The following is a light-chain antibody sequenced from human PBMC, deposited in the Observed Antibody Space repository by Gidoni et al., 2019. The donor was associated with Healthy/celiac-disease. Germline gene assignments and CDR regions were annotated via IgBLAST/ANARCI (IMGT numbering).Light chain of an antibody. J-gene: IGKJ1*01. CDR2: GAS. V-gene: IGKV3-20*01. Sequence: EIVLTQSPGTLSLSPGERATLPCRASQSVSSSYLAWYQQKHGQAPSLLIYGASSRATSIPDRFSGSGSGTDFTLTISRLEPEDFAVYYCQQYGSSLSWTFGQGTKVEIK. CDR1: QSVSSSY. CDR3: QQYGSSLSWT.